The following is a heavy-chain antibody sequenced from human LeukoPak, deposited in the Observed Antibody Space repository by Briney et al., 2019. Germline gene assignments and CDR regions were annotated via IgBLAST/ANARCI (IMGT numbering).Heavy chain of an antibody. Sequence: PSETLSLTCTVSGGSISSYHWSWIRQPPGKGLEWIGYIYYSGSTNYNPSLKSRVTISVDTSKNQFSLKLSSVTAADTAVYYCARHIDSAYGGNSGLWAFDIWGQGTMVTVSS. V-gene: IGHV4-59*08. CDR3: ARHIDSAYGGNSGLWAFDI. J-gene: IGHJ3*02. CDR1: GGSISSYH. D-gene: IGHD4-23*01. CDR2: IYYSGST.